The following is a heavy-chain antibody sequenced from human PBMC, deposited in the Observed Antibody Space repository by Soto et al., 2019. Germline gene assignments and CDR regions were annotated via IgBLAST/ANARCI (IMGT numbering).Heavy chain of an antibody. J-gene: IGHJ3*02. V-gene: IGHV1-18*01. CDR1: GYTFTSYG. Sequence: QVQLVQSGAEVKKPGASVKVSCKASGYTFTSYGISWARQAPGKGLEWMGWISVYNGNTNYAQKLQGRVTMTTHTSTSTAYLELRSLRSDDTAVYYFARTLTHPDSFDIWGQGTMVTVSS. CDR3: ARTLTHPDSFDI. CDR2: ISVYNGNT.